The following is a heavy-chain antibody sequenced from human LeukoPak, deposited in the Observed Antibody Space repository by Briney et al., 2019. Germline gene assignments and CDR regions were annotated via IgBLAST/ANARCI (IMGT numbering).Heavy chain of an antibody. CDR3: ARDDDSFHYFDY. D-gene: IGHD3-22*01. J-gene: IGHJ4*02. CDR1: GYTFTIYY. V-gene: IGHV1-46*01. CDR2: INPSGGST. Sequence: VASVTVSFTASGYTFTIYYMHWVRQAPGQGLEWMGIINPSGGSTSYAQKFQGRVTMTRDTSTSTVYMELSSLRSEDTAVYYCARDDDSFHYFDYWGQGTLVTVSS.